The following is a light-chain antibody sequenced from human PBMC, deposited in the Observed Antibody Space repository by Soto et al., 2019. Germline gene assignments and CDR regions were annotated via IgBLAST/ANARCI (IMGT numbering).Light chain of an antibody. CDR1: SSDVGGSDY. Sequence: QSVLTQPASESGSPGQSITISCSGTSSDVGGSDYVSWYQQHPGEAPKLMIYDVSYRPSGISNRFSGSKSGNTASLTISGLQAEDEADYFCSSYTSSAPGVLFGGGTKVTVL. CDR2: DVS. V-gene: IGLV2-14*03. CDR3: SSYTSSAPGVL. J-gene: IGLJ2*01.